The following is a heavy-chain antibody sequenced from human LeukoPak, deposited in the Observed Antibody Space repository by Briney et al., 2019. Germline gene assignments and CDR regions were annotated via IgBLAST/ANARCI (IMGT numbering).Heavy chain of an antibody. CDR2: ITPIFGTA. V-gene: IGHV1-69*05. J-gene: IGHJ6*03. Sequence: GSSVKVSCKASGGTFSSYAISWVRQAPGQGLEWMGGITPIFGTANYAQKFQGRVTITTDESTSTAYMELSSLRSEDTAVYYCARNPVPAATRYYYYYYMDVWGKGTTVTVSS. CDR1: GGTFSSYA. CDR3: ARNPVPAATRYYYYYYMDV. D-gene: IGHD2-2*01.